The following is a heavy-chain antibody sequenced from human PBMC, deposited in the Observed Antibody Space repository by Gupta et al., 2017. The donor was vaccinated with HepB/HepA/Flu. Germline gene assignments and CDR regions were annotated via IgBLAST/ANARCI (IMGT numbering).Heavy chain of an antibody. J-gene: IGHJ4*02. CDR2: IYPGDSDT. CDR3: ARVLARNYYDSSGYYPTFDY. CDR1: GYSFTSYW. Sequence: EVQLVQSGAEVKKPGESLKISCKGSGYSFTSYWLGWVRQMPGKGLEWMGIIYPGDSDTRYSPSFQGQVTISADKSISTAYLQWSSLKASDTAMYYCARVLARNYYDSSGYYPTFDYWGQGTLVTVSS. D-gene: IGHD3-22*01. V-gene: IGHV5-51*01.